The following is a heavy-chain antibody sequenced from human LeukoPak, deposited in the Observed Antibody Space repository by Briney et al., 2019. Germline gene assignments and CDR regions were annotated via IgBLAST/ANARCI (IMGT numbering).Heavy chain of an antibody. CDR2: INPSGGST. CDR1: GYTFTSYY. V-gene: IGHV1-46*01. CDR3: ARPSPIAAAVSLRDYYYGMDV. Sequence: ASVKVSCKASGYTFTSYYMHWVRQAPGQGLEWMGIINPSGGSTSYAQKFQGRVTMTRDTSTSTVYMELSSLRSEDTAVYYCARPSPIAAAVSLRDYYYGMDVWGQGTTVTVSS. D-gene: IGHD6-13*01. J-gene: IGHJ6*02.